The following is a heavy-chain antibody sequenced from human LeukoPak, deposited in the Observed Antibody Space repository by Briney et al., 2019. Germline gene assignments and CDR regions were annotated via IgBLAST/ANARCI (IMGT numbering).Heavy chain of an antibody. CDR3: ATATRLTQQLVMLLAFDI. J-gene: IGHJ3*02. D-gene: IGHD6-13*01. Sequence: GGSLRLSCAASGFTFSSYWMHWVRQAPGKGLVWVSRINSDGSSTSYADSVKGRFTISRDNAKNTLYLQMNSLRAEDTAVYYCATATRLTQQLVMLLAFDIWGQGTMVTVSS. CDR2: INSDGSST. V-gene: IGHV3-74*01. CDR1: GFTFSSYW.